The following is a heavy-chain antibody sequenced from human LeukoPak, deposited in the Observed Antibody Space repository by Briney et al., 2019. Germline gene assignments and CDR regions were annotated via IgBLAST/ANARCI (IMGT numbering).Heavy chain of an antibody. CDR1: GGSINGYY. CDR3: ARQDAKVGAYTGPYYFDY. CDR2: IYSTGTT. V-gene: IGHV4-4*07. J-gene: IGHJ4*02. D-gene: IGHD1-26*01. Sequence: PSETLSLTCTVSGGSINGYYWNWIRQPAGRGREGFGRIYSTGTTDNNSSLRSRVTMSVDRSKNQVSLKMSSVTAADTAVYYCARQDAKVGAYTGPYYFDYWGLGTLVTVSS.